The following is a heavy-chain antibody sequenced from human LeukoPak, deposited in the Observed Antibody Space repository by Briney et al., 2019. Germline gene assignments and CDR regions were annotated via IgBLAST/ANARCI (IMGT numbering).Heavy chain of an antibody. D-gene: IGHD2-15*01. Sequence: ASVKVSCKASGYTFTGYYMHWVRQAPGQGLEWMGWINPNSGGTNYAQKFQGRVTMTRDTSISTAYMELSRLRSDDTAVYYCARATLGYCSGGSCYKQYFQHWGQGTLVTVSS. CDR2: INPNSGGT. V-gene: IGHV1-2*02. CDR1: GYTFTGYY. J-gene: IGHJ1*01. CDR3: ARATLGYCSGGSCYKQYFQH.